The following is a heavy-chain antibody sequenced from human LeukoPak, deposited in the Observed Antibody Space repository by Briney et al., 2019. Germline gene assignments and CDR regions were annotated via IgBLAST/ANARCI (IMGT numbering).Heavy chain of an antibody. CDR3: AKGAHIYGDYGAVDI. Sequence: PGRSLRLSCTGSGFTFSDYGMHWVRQAPGKGLEWVAVIWYDGNKKYYADSVKGRFTISRDNPKNTQYLQMNSLRAEDTAVYYCAKGAHIYGDYGAVDIWGQGTMVTISS. J-gene: IGHJ3*02. D-gene: IGHD4-17*01. V-gene: IGHV3-33*06. CDR1: GFTFSDYG. CDR2: IWYDGNKK.